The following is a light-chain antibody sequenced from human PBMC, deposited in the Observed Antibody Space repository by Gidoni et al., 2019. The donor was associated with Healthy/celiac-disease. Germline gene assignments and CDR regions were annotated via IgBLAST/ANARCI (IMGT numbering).Light chain of an antibody. CDR2: GAS. CDR3: QQSDSDPWT. J-gene: IGKJ1*01. CDR1: RSSRNH. Sequence: DIQMTQSPSSLSASIGDSITITCRASRSSRNHFNWYQQKPVTAPKLLIYGASSLQSGVPSRFSGSGSATDFSLTISSLQPEDFATYYCQQSDSDPWTFGQGTKVEIK. V-gene: IGKV1-39*01.